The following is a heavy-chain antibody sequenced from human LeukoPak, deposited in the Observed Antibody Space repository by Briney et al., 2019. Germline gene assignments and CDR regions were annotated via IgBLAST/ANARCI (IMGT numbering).Heavy chain of an antibody. CDR2: ISSNGGST. V-gene: IGHV3-64*01. CDR1: GFTFSDYA. CDR3: ARVRSGSYFDY. D-gene: IGHD1-26*01. Sequence: GGSLRLSCAASGFTFSDYAMQWVRQAPGKGLEYVSAISSNGGSTYYASSVKGRFTIFRDNSRNTLYLQMGSLRAEDTAVYYCARVRSGSYFDYWGQGTLVTVSS. J-gene: IGHJ4*02.